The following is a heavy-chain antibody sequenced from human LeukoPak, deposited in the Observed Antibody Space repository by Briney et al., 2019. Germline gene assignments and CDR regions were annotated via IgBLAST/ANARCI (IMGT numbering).Heavy chain of an antibody. V-gene: IGHV4-59*08. CDR3: ARLDAAAGRYLQFFY. J-gene: IGHJ4*02. Sequence: SETLSLTCTVPGGAISNYYWSWIRQSPEKGLEWIGYIHDSGSTNYNPSLKSRVTISVDTSKNQFSLKLSSVTAADTAVYYCARLDAAAGRYLQFFYWGQGTLVTVSS. CDR2: IHDSGST. CDR1: GGAISNYY. D-gene: IGHD5-24*01.